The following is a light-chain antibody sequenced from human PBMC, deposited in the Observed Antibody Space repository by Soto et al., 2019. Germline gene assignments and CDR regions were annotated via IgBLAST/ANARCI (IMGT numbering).Light chain of an antibody. Sequence: DIQMTQSPSSLSASVGDRVTITCRASQSISTYLNWYQQKPGKAPRLLIYTASRLQSVVSSRFSGSGSGTDFTLSISSLQPEDFGTYYCQQSYTTPRTFGQGTKVDIK. V-gene: IGKV1-39*01. J-gene: IGKJ1*01. CDR2: TAS. CDR1: QSISTY. CDR3: QQSYTTPRT.